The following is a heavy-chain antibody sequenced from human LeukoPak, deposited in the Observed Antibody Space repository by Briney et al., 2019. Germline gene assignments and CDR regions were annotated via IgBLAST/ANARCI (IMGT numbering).Heavy chain of an antibody. CDR1: GGSISSSSYY. V-gene: IGHV4-39*07. Sequence: SETLSLTCTVSGGSISSSSYYWGWIRQPPGKGLEWIGSIYYSGSTYYNPSLKSRVTISVDTSKNQFSLKLSSVTAADTAVYYCARSSTDNGRTAMDDYYYYYMDVWGKGTTVTVSS. CDR3: ARSSTDNGRTAMDDYYYYYMDV. D-gene: IGHD5-18*01. J-gene: IGHJ6*03. CDR2: IYYSGST.